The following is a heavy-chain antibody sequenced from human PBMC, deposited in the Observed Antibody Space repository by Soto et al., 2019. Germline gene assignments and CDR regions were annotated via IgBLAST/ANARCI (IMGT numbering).Heavy chain of an antibody. Sequence: PSETLSLTCAVSGGSISSGGYSWSWIRQPPGKGLEWIGYIYHSGSTYYNPSLNSRVTISVDTSKNTFSLKVNSVTVADTAVYYCAREGVSGYYYFDYWGQGALVTVSS. V-gene: IGHV4-30-2*05. CDR1: GGSISSGGYS. J-gene: IGHJ4*02. CDR3: AREGVSGYYYFDY. D-gene: IGHD3-22*01. CDR2: IYHSGST.